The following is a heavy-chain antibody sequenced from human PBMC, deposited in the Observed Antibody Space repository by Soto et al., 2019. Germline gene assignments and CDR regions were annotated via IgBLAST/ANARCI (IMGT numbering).Heavy chain of an antibody. J-gene: IGHJ5*02. D-gene: IGHD3-3*01. CDR2: IYYSGST. CDR3: ARLDGRVYDFWSGYILPIFPNWFDP. V-gene: IGHV4-59*08. CDR1: GGSISSYY. Sequence: SETLSLTCTVSGGSISSYYWSWIRQPPGKGLEWIGYIYYSGSTNYNPSLKSRVTISVDTSKNQFSLKLSSVTAADTAVYYCARLDGRVYDFWSGYILPIFPNWFDPWGRGTLVTVSS.